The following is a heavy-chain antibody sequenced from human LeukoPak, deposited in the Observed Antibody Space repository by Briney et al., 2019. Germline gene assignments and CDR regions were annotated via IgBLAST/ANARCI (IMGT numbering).Heavy chain of an antibody. V-gene: IGHV3-21*01. J-gene: IGHJ4*02. Sequence: PGGSLRLSRAASGFTFSSYSMHWVRHAPGEGLEWGASISSSRSYIYYADPVKGRFTITRDNAKNSLHLQLNSLRAQDPAVSYCAIDKNDAAYIFDYWGQGTLVTVSS. CDR1: GFTFSSYS. CDR3: AIDKNDAAYIFDY. D-gene: IGHD1-1*01. CDR2: ISSSRSYI.